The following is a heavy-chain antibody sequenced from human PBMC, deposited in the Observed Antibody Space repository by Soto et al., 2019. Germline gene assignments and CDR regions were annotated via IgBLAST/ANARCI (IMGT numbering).Heavy chain of an antibody. D-gene: IGHD4-17*01. CDR1: GFTFSSYW. CDR2: ISRGGGNK. Sequence: LRLSCAASGFTFSSYWMSWVRQAPGKGLEWVSYISRGGGNKYYVDSVKGRFTISRDNAKNSLYLQLNSLRAEDTAVYYCARDDDYGDYRFDYWGQGILVTVSS. CDR3: ARDDDYGDYRFDY. J-gene: IGHJ4*02. V-gene: IGHV3-7*05.